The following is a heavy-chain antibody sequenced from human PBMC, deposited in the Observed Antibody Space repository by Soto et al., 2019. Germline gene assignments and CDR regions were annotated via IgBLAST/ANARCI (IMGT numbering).Heavy chain of an antibody. D-gene: IGHD3-10*01. CDR3: ASTLLLWFGELPKDYYYYGMDV. V-gene: IGHV3-11*06. J-gene: IGHJ6*02. Sequence: PGGSLRLSCSASGFTFSDYYMSWIRQAPGKGLEWVSYISSSSSYTNYADSVKGRFTISRDNAKNSLYLQMNSLRAEDTAVYYCASTLLLWFGELPKDYYYYGMDVWGQGNTVTVS. CDR1: GFTFSDYY. CDR2: ISSSSSYT.